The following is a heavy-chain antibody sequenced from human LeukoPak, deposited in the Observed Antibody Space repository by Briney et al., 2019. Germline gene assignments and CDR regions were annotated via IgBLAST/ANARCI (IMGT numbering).Heavy chain of an antibody. CDR3: ARYPPEGNFGWLLPNWFDP. V-gene: IGHV1-69*17. CDR2: IIPIFGIA. Sequence: GSAVKVSFEASGVTFNNDANSWVRQAPGERLGWMGRIIPIFGIANYAQKFQGRVTITADKSTSTAYMDLSSLRSEDTAVYYRARYPPEGNFGWLLPNWFDPWGQGTLVTVSS. J-gene: IGHJ5*02. CDR1: GVTFNNDA. D-gene: IGHD3-9*01.